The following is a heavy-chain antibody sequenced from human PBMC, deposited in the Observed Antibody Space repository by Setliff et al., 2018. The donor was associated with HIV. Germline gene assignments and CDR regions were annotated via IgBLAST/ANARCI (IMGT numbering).Heavy chain of an antibody. CDR1: GYNFSPYR. V-gene: IGHV1-46*04. D-gene: IGHD6-19*01. CDR3: ARALAVAATWFDP. CDR2: IDPGSGAA. J-gene: IGHJ5*02. Sequence: ASVKVSCKTSGYNFSPYRIHWVRQAPGQGLEWIGIIDPGSGAATYAQKLQGRITMTRDTSTTTVYMHLNSLRSEDTAVYFCARALAVAATWFDPWGQGTLVTVSS.